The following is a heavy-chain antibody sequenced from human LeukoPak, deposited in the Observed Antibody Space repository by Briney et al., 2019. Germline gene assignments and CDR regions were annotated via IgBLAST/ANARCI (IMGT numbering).Heavy chain of an antibody. D-gene: IGHD1-1*01. CDR1: GFTFSASY. V-gene: IGHV3-11*06. Sequence: GGSLRLSCAASGFTFSASYMTWVRQAPGKGLEWLSYISGDSGGTNYADSVKGRFTISRDNAKNSLYLQMNSLRVEDTAVYFCARDPRTVRIWGQGTLVTVSS. CDR2: ISGDSGGT. CDR3: ARDPRTVRI. J-gene: IGHJ4*02.